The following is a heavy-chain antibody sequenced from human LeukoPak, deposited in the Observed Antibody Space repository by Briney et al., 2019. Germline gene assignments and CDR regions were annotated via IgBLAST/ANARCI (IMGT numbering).Heavy chain of an antibody. V-gene: IGHV3-48*04. Sequence: PGGSLRLSCAASGFTFSGYDMSWVRQAPGKGLEWVSHTSSSSSTIYYADSVKSRFTISRDNAKNSLYLQMNSLRAEDTAVYYCARLRYYGMDVWGQGTTVTVSS. CDR1: GFTFSGYD. J-gene: IGHJ6*02. CDR3: ARLRYYGMDV. CDR2: TSSSSSTI.